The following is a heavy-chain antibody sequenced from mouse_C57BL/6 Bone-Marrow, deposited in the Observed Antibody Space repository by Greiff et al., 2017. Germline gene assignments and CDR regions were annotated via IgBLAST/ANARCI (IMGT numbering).Heavy chain of an antibody. Sequence: VQLQQSGAELVRPGASVKLSCTASGFNIKDYYMHWVKQRPEQGLEWIGRIDPEDGDTEYAPKFQGKATMTADPSSNTAYLQLSSLTSEDTAVYYCTYYYGSSYWYFDVWGTGTTVTVSS. CDR3: TYYYGSSYWYFDV. D-gene: IGHD1-1*01. V-gene: IGHV14-1*01. J-gene: IGHJ1*03. CDR2: IDPEDGDT. CDR1: GFNIKDYY.